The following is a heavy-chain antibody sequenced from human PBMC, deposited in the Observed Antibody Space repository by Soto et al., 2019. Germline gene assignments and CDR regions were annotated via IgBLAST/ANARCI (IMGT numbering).Heavy chain of an antibody. CDR1: GFTFGESY. CDR3: VRGGGGGLFDP. CDR2: ISPGSRYP. V-gene: IGHV3-11*06. J-gene: IGHJ5*02. Sequence: KPVGSLRLSCAGSGFTFGESYMSWIRQAPGKGLEWLSYISPGSRYPAYADSVKGRFTISRDNAKRSLYLQMMSLTAEDTAIYYCVRGGGGGLFDPWGQGTMVTVSS. D-gene: IGHD2-15*01.